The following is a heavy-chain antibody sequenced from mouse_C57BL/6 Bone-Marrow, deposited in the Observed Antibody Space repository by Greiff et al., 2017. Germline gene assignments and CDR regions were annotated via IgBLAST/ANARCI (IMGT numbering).Heavy chain of an antibody. CDR1: GYTFTSYG. V-gene: IGHV1-58*01. Sequence: VQLQQSGAELVRPGSSVKMSCKTSGYTFTSYGINWVKQRPGQGLEWVGYIYIGNGYTEYNEKFKGKATLTSDTSSSTAYMQLSSLTSEDSAIYFCVGGDYYSNFPFDYWGQGTTLTVSS. CDR2: IYIGNGYT. J-gene: IGHJ2*01. CDR3: VGGDYYSNFPFDY. D-gene: IGHD2-5*01.